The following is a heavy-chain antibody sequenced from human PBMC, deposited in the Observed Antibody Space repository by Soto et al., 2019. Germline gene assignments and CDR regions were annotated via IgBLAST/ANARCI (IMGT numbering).Heavy chain of an antibody. CDR3: AIDDYGMDV. CDR1: GFNFSSHW. J-gene: IGHJ6*02. Sequence: EVQLVESGGGLVQPGGSLRLSCAASGFNFSSHWMHWVRQAPGKGLAWVSRINSDGSTTSHADSVKGRFTISRDNAKNTLYLQMNSLRAEDTAVYYCAIDDYGMDVWGQGTTVTVSS. CDR2: INSDGSTT. V-gene: IGHV3-74*01.